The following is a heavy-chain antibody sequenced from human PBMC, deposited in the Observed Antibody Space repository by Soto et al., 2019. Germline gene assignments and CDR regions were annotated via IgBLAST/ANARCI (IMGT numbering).Heavy chain of an antibody. Sequence: EVQLVESGGGLVRRGGSLRLSCVASGFTLSSHGLNWIRQSPGKGLEWLSYISGSGTSTYYADSVKGRFTISRDNAKNSLYLQMDSLRDEDTAVYYCASPAVPGKHEFDYWGQGTLVTVSS. J-gene: IGHJ4*02. CDR3: ASPAVPGKHEFDY. CDR2: ISGSGTST. D-gene: IGHD6-19*01. CDR1: GFTLSSHG. V-gene: IGHV3-48*02.